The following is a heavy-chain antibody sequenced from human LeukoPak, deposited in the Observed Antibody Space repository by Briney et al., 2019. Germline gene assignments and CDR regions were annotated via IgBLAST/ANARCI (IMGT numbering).Heavy chain of an antibody. J-gene: IGHJ6*03. V-gene: IGHV1-69*13. Sequence: SVKVSCKASGGTFSSYAISWVRQAPGQGLEWMGGSIPIFGTANYAQKFQGRVTITADESTSTAYMELSSLRSEDTAVYYCARAKAGGYYYYYMDVWGKGTTVTVSS. CDR2: SIPIFGTA. CDR3: ARAKAGGYYYYYMDV. CDR1: GGTFSSYA. D-gene: IGHD1-14*01.